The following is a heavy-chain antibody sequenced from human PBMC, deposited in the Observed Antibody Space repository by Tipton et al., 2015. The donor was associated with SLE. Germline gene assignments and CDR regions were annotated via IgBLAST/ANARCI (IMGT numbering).Heavy chain of an antibody. D-gene: IGHD2/OR15-2a*01. CDR1: GGSLSGGDYY. Sequence: TLSLTCTVSGGSLSGGDYYWGWIRQPPGKGLAWIGFIYHSGNTFYNPSLESRLTMSVDTSKNQFSLTLTSVTAADTAVYYCAREPIKVLRDYMDVWGKGTTVTVSS. V-gene: IGHV4-30-4*01. CDR3: AREPIKVLRDYMDV. J-gene: IGHJ6*03. CDR2: IYHSGNT.